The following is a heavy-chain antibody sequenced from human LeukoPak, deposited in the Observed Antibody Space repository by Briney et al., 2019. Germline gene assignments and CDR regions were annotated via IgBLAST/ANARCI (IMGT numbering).Heavy chain of an antibody. CDR2: IYYSGST. J-gene: IGHJ5*02. CDR3: ARGNAYDYRPWFDP. D-gene: IGHD4-11*01. V-gene: IGHV4-39*07. Sequence: PSQTLSLTCTVSGGSISSSSYYWGWIRQPPGKGLEWIGSIYYSGSTSYNPSLKSRVTLSIDTSKNQFSLKLSSVTAADTAVYYCARGNAYDYRPWFDPWGQGTLVSVSS. CDR1: GGSISSSSYY.